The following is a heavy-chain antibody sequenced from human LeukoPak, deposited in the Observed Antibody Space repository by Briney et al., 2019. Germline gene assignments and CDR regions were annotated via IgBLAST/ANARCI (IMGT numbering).Heavy chain of an antibody. CDR2: INPNSGGT. V-gene: IGHV1-2*02. D-gene: IGHD3-3*01. CDR3: ARGPTIFGVVSADYYYYYMDV. J-gene: IGHJ6*03. Sequence: SVKVSCKASGYTFTGYYMHWVRQAPGQGPEWMGWINPNSGGTNYAQKFQGRVTMTRDTSISTAYMELSRLRSDDTAVYYCARGPTIFGVVSADYYYYYMDVWGKGTTVTVSS. CDR1: GYTFTGYY.